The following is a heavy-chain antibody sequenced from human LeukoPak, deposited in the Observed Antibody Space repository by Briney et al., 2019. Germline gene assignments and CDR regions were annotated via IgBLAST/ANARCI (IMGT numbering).Heavy chain of an antibody. D-gene: IGHD1-1*01. J-gene: IGHJ4*02. V-gene: IGHV4-34*01. CDR2: INHSGST. CDR1: GGSFSGYY. Sequence: SETLSLTCAVYGGSFSGYYWSWIRQPPGKGLEWIREINHSGSTNYNPSLKSRVTISVDTSKNQFSLKLSSVTAADTAVYYCAREGPESAGNYWGQGTLVTVSS. CDR3: AREGPESAGNY.